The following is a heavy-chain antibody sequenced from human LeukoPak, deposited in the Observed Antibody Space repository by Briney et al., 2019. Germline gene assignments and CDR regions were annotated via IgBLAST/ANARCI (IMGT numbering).Heavy chain of an antibody. Sequence: GGSLRLSCAASGFTFSGSALHWVRQASGKGVEWVGRIRSTANGYATAYAASVKGRFTISRDDSKNTAYLQMDSLRTEDTAVYYCTGNYYGSGSYAAFDYWGQGTLVTVSS. CDR3: TGNYYGSGSYAAFDY. V-gene: IGHV3-73*01. CDR1: GFTFSGSA. D-gene: IGHD3-10*01. J-gene: IGHJ4*02. CDR2: IRSTANGYAT.